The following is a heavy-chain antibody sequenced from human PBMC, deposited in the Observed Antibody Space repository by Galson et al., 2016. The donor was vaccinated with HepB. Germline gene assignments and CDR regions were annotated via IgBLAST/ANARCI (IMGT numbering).Heavy chain of an antibody. J-gene: IGHJ5*02. CDR2: TYDRSKWYN. Sequence: CAISGDSVSSNSAAWTWIRQSPLRGLEWLGRTYDRSKWYNDYAVSVKSRISTHPDTSKNQFSLQLNSVTPEDTAVYYCARVRCSTFRCQNWFDPWGQGTLVTVSS. D-gene: IGHD2/OR15-2a*01. V-gene: IGHV6-1*01. CDR3: ARVRCSTFRCQNWFDP. CDR1: GDSVSSNSAA.